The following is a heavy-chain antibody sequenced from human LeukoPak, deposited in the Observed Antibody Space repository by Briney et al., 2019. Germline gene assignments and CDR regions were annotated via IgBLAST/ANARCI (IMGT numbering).Heavy chain of an antibody. D-gene: IGHD1-26*01. CDR1: GFTFSSYS. CDR3: ARDNPYSESLAADDAFDI. V-gene: IGHV3-21*01. Sequence: GGSLRLSCAASGFTFSSYSMNWVRQAPGKGLEWVSSISSSSSYIYYADSVKGRFTISRDNAKNSLHLQMNSLRAEDTAVYYCARDNPYSESLAADDAFDIWGQGSMVTVSS. J-gene: IGHJ3*02. CDR2: ISSSSSYI.